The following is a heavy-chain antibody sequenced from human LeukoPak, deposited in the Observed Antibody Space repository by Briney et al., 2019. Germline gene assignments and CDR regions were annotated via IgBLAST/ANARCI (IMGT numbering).Heavy chain of an antibody. CDR3: ARDSDYGYDFWSGYYRDDAFDI. V-gene: IGHV1-69*06. D-gene: IGHD3-3*01. J-gene: IGHJ3*02. Sequence: GASVKVSCKASGGTFSSYAISWVRQAPGQGLEWMGGIIPIFGTANYAQKFQGRATITADKSTSTAYMELSSLRSEDTAVYYCARDSDYGYDFWSGYYRDDAFDIWGQGTMVTVSS. CDR1: GGTFSSYA. CDR2: IIPIFGTA.